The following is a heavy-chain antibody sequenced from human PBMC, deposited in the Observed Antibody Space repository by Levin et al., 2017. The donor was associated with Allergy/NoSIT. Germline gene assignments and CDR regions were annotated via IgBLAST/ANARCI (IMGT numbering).Heavy chain of an antibody. CDR1: GGTFSSYA. CDR3: ARDWHDSGYDAADPRVSWFDP. V-gene: IGHV1-69*04. CDR2: IIPILGIA. J-gene: IGHJ5*02. D-gene: IGHD5-12*01. Sequence: GASVKVSCKASGGTFSSYAISWVRQAPGQGLEWMGRIIPILGIANYAQKFQGRVTITADKSTSTAYMELSSLRSEDTAVYYCARDWHDSGYDAADPRVSWFDPWGQGTLVTVSS.